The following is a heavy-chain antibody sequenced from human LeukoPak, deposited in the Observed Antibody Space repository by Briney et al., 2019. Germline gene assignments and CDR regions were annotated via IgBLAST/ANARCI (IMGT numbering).Heavy chain of an antibody. CDR3: ARVWSFRYCSSD. CDR1: GFTFSSYS. V-gene: IGHV3-48*01. D-gene: IGHD2-15*01. J-gene: IGHJ4*02. CDR2: ISSSSSAI. Sequence: GGSLRLSCAASGFTFSSYSMNWVRQAPGKGLEWVSYISSSSSAIYYADSVKGRFTISRDNAKNSLYLQMNSLGAEDTAVYYCARVWSFRYCSSDWGQGTLVTVSS.